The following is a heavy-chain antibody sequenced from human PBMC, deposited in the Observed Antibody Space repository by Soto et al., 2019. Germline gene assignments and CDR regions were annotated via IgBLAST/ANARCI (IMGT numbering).Heavy chain of an antibody. D-gene: IGHD3-22*01. CDR3: ANVGRGRYYDSSGYEFDY. CDR1: GFTFSSYG. J-gene: IGHJ4*02. CDR2: ISYDGSNK. V-gene: IGHV3-30*18. Sequence: GGSLRLSCAASGFTFSSYGMHWVRQAPGKGLEWVAVISYDGSNKYYADSVKGRFTISRDNSKNTLYLQMNSLRAEDTAVYYCANVGRGRYYDSSGYEFDYWGQGTLDTVSS.